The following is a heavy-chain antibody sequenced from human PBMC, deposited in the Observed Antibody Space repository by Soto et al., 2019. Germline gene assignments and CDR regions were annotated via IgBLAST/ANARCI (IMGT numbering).Heavy chain of an antibody. CDR3: ARGASAYSYRSPAFDL. J-gene: IGHJ4*02. D-gene: IGHD5-18*01. Sequence: ASVTVSCKASGYTFASYAISWMRQAPGQGLEWMGWISAYNGNTNYAQKLQGRVTMTTDTSTSTAYMELRSLRAEDTAVYYCARGASAYSYRSPAFDLWGQGTLVTVSS. CDR2: ISAYNGNT. V-gene: IGHV1-18*01. CDR1: GYTFASYA.